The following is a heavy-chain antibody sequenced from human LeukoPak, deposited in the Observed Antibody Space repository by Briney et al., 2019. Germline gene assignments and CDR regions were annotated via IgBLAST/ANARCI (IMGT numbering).Heavy chain of an antibody. D-gene: IGHD3-10*01. J-gene: IGHJ5*02. CDR3: ARTYYYGSGSYYS. CDR2: INPNSGGT. Sequence: ASVKVSCKASEYTFTDYYIHWVRQAPGQGLEWMGWINPNSGGTNYAQKFQGRVTMTRDTSISTAYMELSRLRSDDTAVYYCARTYYYGSGSYYSWGQGTLVTVSS. CDR1: EYTFTDYY. V-gene: IGHV1-2*02.